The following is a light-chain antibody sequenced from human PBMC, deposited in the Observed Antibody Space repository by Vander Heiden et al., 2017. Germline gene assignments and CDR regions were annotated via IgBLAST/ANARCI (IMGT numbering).Light chain of an antibody. Sequence: DIVMTQYPDSLAASLGERAPVNCKSSQTLLKSSNNKNYLAWYQHKPGQPPKLLIYWASTRQSGVPDRFSGGGSGTDYTLTISSLQAEDVAVYYCQQYFTIPLTFGGGTKVEIK. V-gene: IGKV4-1*01. CDR1: QTLLKSSNNKNY. J-gene: IGKJ4*01. CDR2: WAS. CDR3: QQYFTIPLT.